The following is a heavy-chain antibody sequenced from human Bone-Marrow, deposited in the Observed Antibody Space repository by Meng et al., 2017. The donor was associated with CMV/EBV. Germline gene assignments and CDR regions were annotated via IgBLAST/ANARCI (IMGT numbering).Heavy chain of an antibody. CDR1: GFTFSSYS. CDR2: ISSSSGYI. V-gene: IGHV3-21*01. CDR3: ARGLPQSGYYYYY. D-gene: IGHD3-22*01. J-gene: IGHJ4*02. Sequence: GVLKISCAASGFTFSSYSMNWVRQAPGKGLEWVSSISSSSGYIYYADSVKGRFTISRDNAKNSLYLQMNSLRAEDTAVYYCARGLPQSGYYYYYWGQGTLVTVSS.